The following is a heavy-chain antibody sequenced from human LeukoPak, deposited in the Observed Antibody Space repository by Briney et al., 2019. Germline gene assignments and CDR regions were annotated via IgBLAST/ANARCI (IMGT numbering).Heavy chain of an antibody. Sequence: PGRSLRLSCAASGFTFDDYAIHWVRQAPGKGLEWVSGISWNSGNIDYADSVKGRFTISRDNAKNSLYLQMNSLRAEDTALYYCAKAPDASGVQTWFDTWGQGTLVTVSS. CDR2: ISWNSGNI. J-gene: IGHJ5*02. CDR1: GFTFDDYA. D-gene: IGHD2-15*01. V-gene: IGHV3-9*01. CDR3: AKAPDASGVQTWFDT.